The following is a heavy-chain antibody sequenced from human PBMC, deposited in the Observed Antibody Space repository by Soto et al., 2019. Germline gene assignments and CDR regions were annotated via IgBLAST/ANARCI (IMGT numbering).Heavy chain of an antibody. J-gene: IGHJ4*02. V-gene: IGHV4-61*01. CDR1: GGSVTSGNYY. Sequence: QVQLQESGPGLVKPSETLSLTCSVSGGSVTSGNYYWSWIRQPPGKGLEWIGYIYYIGSSNYYPSLKSRVTISVDTSKNQFSLKLSSVTAADTATYYCARTGRQLARYGGDIDSWGQGTLVTVSS. CDR3: ARTGRQLARYGGDIDS. D-gene: IGHD6-13*01. CDR2: IYYIGSS.